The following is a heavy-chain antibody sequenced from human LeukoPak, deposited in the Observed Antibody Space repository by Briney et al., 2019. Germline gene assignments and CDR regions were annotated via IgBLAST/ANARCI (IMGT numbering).Heavy chain of an antibody. J-gene: IGHJ4*02. CDR1: GYTFTNYA. V-gene: IGHV7-4-1*02. CDR2: INTNTGNP. Sequence: ASVKVSCKASGYTFTNYAINWVRQAPGQGLEWMGWINTNTGNPTSAQGFTRRFVFSLDTSVSTAYLQISSLKAEDTAVYYCARAGIGFCSDGDCSPDFWGQGTLVTVSS. CDR3: ARAGIGFCSDGDCSPDF. D-gene: IGHD2-15*01.